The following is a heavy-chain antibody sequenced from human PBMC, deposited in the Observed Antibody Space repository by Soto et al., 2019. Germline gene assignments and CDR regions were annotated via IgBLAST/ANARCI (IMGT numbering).Heavy chain of an antibody. CDR2: ISAYNGNT. J-gene: IGHJ4*02. Sequence: ASVXVSCKASGYTFTSYGISWVRQAPGQGLEWMGWISAYNGNTNYAQKLQGRVTMTTDTSTSTAYMELRSLRSDDTAVYYCARSRFGELIYDYWGQGTLVTVSS. CDR3: ARSRFGELIYDY. D-gene: IGHD3-10*01. V-gene: IGHV1-18*01. CDR1: GYTFTSYG.